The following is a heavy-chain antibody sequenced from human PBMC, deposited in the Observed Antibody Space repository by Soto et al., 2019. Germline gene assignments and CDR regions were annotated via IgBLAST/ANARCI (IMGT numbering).Heavy chain of an antibody. D-gene: IGHD3-22*01. CDR2: ISAYNGNT. V-gene: IGHV1-18*01. J-gene: IGHJ3*02. CDR1: GYTFTSYG. CDR3: ERDSAGDYYDSSGYPYDAFDI. Sequence: QVQLVQSGAEVKKPGASVKVSCKASGYTFTSYGISWVRQAPGQGLEWMGWISAYNGNTNYAQKLQGRVTMTTDTSTSTAYMELMSLRSDDTAVYYCERDSAGDYYDSSGYPYDAFDIWGQGTMVTVSS.